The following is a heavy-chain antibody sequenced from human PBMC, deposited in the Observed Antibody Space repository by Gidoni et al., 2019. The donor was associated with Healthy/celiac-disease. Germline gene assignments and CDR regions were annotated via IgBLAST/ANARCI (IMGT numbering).Heavy chain of an antibody. J-gene: IGHJ2*01. Sequence: QVQLVQSGAEVKKPGASVKVSCKASGYTFTSYAMHWVRQAPGKRLEWMGWINAGHGNTKYSQKFQGRVTITRDTSASTAYMELSSLRSEDTAVYYCARGRSGTLFDLWGRGTLVTVSS. CDR1: GYTFTSYA. D-gene: IGHD1-26*01. CDR2: INAGHGNT. V-gene: IGHV1-3*01. CDR3: ARGRSGTLFDL.